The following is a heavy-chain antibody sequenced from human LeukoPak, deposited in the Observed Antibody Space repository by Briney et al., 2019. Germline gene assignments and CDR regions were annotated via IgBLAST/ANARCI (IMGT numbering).Heavy chain of an antibody. D-gene: IGHD2-2*01. V-gene: IGHV5-51*01. Sequence: GESLKISCKGSGYSFTSYWNGRVRQMPGKGLEWMGIIYPGDSDTRYSPSFQGQVTISVDKSISTAYLLWGSLKASDTAIYYCAKIDRQYCSRSSCYALDYWGQGTQVTVSS. CDR2: IYPGDSDT. CDR3: AKIDRQYCSRSSCYALDY. CDR1: GYSFTSYW. J-gene: IGHJ4*02.